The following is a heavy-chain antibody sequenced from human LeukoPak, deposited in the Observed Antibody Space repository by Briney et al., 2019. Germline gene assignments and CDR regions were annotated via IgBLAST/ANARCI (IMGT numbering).Heavy chain of an antibody. CDR2: IYTSGST. V-gene: IGHV4-61*02. CDR1: GGSISSGSYY. CDR3: ARDNQGNGDYLRYNWFDP. Sequence: SQTLSLTCTVSGGSISSGSYYWSWIRQPAGKGLEWIGRIYTSGSTNYNPSLKSRVTISVDASKNQFSLKLSSVTAADTAVYYCARDNQGNGDYLRYNWFDPWGQGTLVTVSS. D-gene: IGHD4-17*01. J-gene: IGHJ5*02.